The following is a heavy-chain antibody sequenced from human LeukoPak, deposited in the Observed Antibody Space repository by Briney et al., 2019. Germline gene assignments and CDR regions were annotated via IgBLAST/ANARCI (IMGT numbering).Heavy chain of an antibody. CDR3: ARDTQGTSNRYRWFDS. D-gene: IGHD2-2*01. CDR2: ISNSDSTI. CDR1: GFAFSSYS. J-gene: IGHJ5*01. Sequence: GGSLRLSCAGSGFAFSSYSMNWVRQAPGKGLEWVSYISNSDSTIYYADSVKGRFTISRDNAKNSLYLQMNSLRDEDTAVYYCARDTQGTSNRYRWFDSWGQGTLVTVSS. V-gene: IGHV3-48*02.